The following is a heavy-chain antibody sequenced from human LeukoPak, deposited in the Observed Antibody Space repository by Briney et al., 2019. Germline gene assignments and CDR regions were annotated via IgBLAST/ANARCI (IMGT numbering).Heavy chain of an antibody. CDR2: INHSGST. CDR3: ARGRTYYDYVWGSYRYRYFDY. V-gene: IGHV4-34*01. J-gene: IGHJ4*02. CDR1: GGSFSGYY. D-gene: IGHD3-16*02. Sequence: SETLSLTCAVYGGSFSGYYWSWIRQPPGRGLEWIGEINHSGSTKHNPSLKSRVTISVDTSKNQFSLKLSSVTAADTAVYYCARGRTYYDYVWGSYRYRYFDYWGQGTLVTVSS.